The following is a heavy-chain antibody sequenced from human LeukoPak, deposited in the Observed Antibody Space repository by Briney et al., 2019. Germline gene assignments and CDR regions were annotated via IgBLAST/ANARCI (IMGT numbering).Heavy chain of an antibody. D-gene: IGHD5-18*01. V-gene: IGHV1-69*13. CDR1: GGTFSSYA. J-gene: IGHJ4*02. Sequence: SVKVSCKASGGTFSSYAISWVRQAPGQGLEWMGGIIPIFGTANYAQKFQGRVTITADESTSTAYMELSSLRSEDTAVYYCACWIQLWFLLYFWGQGTLVTVSS. CDR2: IIPIFGTA. CDR3: ACWIQLWFLLYF.